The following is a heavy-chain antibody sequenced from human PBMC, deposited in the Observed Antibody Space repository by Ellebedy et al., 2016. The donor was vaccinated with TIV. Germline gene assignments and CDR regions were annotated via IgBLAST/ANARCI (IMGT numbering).Heavy chain of an antibody. CDR1: GFTFNSYW. D-gene: IGHD3-22*01. J-gene: IGHJ6*02. CDR3: VRDGAYGDYSPGYYGMDV. Sequence: GESLKISCAPSGFTFNSYWMSWVRQAPGKGLEWVANINQDGSRIYYVDSVKGRFTISRDNAKNSVYLRMNTLRVEDTAVYHCVRDGAYGDYSPGYYGMDVWGQGTTVTVSS. V-gene: IGHV3-7*03. CDR2: INQDGSRI.